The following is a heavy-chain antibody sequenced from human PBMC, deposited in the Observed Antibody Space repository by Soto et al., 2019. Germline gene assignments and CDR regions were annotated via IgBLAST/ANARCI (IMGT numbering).Heavy chain of an antibody. CDR2: ISGSGGST. Sequence: EVQLLESGGGLVQPGGSLRVSCADSGFSFTSFVMSWVRQAPGKGVEWVSAISGSGGSTYYADSVKGRFTISRDNSKSTLYLQMNSLRAEDTAVYYCAKHGGTINYWGQGTLVTVSS. CDR3: AKHGGTINY. V-gene: IGHV3-23*01. CDR1: GFSFTSFV. D-gene: IGHD3-16*01. J-gene: IGHJ4*02.